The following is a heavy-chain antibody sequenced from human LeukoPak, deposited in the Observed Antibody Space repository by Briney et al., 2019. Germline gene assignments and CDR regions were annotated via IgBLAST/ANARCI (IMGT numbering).Heavy chain of an antibody. CDR2: IIPIFGTA. J-gene: IGHJ5*02. D-gene: IGHD3-22*01. CDR1: GGTFSSYA. V-gene: IGHV1-69*06. CDR3: ARDQYYDSKGWFDP. Sequence: SVKVSCKASGGTFSSYAISWVRQAPGQGLEWMGGIIPIFGTANYAQKFQGRVTITADKSTSTAYMELRSLRSDDTAVYYCARDQYYDSKGWFDPWGQGTLVTVSS.